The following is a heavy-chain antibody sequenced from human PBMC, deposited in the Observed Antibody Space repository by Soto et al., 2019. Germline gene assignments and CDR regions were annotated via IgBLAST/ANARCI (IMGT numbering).Heavy chain of an antibody. D-gene: IGHD3-10*01. Sequence: QVQLQQSGPGLVKPSQTLSLTCAISGDSVSSNSAAWNWIRQSPSRGLEWLGRTYYRSKWYNDXAVSVKSRITXXPXTXXNQFSLQLNSVTPEDTAVYYCARERRSMGRYYFDYWGQGTLVTVSS. CDR2: TYYRSKWYN. V-gene: IGHV6-1*01. CDR1: GDSVSSNSAA. J-gene: IGHJ4*02. CDR3: ARERRSMGRYYFDY.